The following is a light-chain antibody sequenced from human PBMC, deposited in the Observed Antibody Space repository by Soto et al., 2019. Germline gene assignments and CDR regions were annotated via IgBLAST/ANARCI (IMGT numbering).Light chain of an antibody. CDR3: QQRSNWPPTT. CDR1: QSVSSY. CDR2: DAS. Sequence: EIVLTQSPATLSLSPGERATLSCRASQSVSSYLAWYQQKPGQAPRLLIYDASNRATGIPARFSGSGSGTDFTLPISSLEPEDFAVYYCQQRSNWPPTTVGQGTRLEIK. V-gene: IGKV3-11*01. J-gene: IGKJ5*01.